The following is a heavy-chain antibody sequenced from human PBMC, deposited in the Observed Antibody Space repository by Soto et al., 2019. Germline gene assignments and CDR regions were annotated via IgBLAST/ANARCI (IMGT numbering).Heavy chain of an antibody. CDR1: GGTFSSYA. J-gene: IGHJ6*02. V-gene: IGHV1-69*13. D-gene: IGHD3-3*01. CDR3: ARVQGDFWSANYGMDV. CDR2: IIPIFGTA. Sequence: GASVKVSCKASGGTFSSYAISWVRQAPGQGLEWMGGIIPIFGTANYAQKFQGRVTITADESTSTAYMELSSLRSEDTAVYYCARVQGDFWSANYGMDVWGQGTTVTVSS.